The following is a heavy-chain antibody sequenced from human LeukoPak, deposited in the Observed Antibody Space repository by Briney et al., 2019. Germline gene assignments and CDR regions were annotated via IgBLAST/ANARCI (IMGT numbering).Heavy chain of an antibody. CDR2: ISSSGSTI. CDR1: GFTFSDYY. V-gene: IGHV3-11*04. Sequence: GGSLRLSCAASGFTFSDYYMSWIRQAPGKGLEWVSYISSSGSTIYYADSVKGRFTISRDNAKNSLYLQMNSLRAEDTAVYYCATVGTWIQLWYDYWGQGTLVTVSS. J-gene: IGHJ4*02. CDR3: ATVGTWIQLWYDY. D-gene: IGHD5-18*01.